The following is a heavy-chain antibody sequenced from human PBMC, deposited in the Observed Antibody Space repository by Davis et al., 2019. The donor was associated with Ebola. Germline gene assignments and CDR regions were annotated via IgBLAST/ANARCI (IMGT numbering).Heavy chain of an antibody. V-gene: IGHV4-59*01. D-gene: IGHD6-19*01. Sequence: MPSETLSLTCTVSGGSISSYYWSWIRQPPGKGLEWIGYIYYSGSTNYNPSLKSRVTISVDTSKNQFSLKLSSVTAADTAVYFCAGAGYSSGWNFASWGQGTLVTVSS. J-gene: IGHJ4*02. CDR3: AGAGYSSGWNFAS. CDR1: GGSISSYY. CDR2: IYYSGST.